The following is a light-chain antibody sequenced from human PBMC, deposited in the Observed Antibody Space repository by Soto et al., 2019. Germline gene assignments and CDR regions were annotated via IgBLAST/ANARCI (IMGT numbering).Light chain of an antibody. V-gene: IGKV3-15*01. Sequence: EVVITQSPSTLSVSQVERSTLSCRASQSVSSNLAWYQQKPGQAPRLLIYGTSTRATGVPARFSGSGSGTEFTLTISSLQSEDFAVYYCQQYNNWPRTFGQGTKVDI. CDR1: QSVSSN. CDR2: GTS. CDR3: QQYNNWPRT. J-gene: IGKJ1*01.